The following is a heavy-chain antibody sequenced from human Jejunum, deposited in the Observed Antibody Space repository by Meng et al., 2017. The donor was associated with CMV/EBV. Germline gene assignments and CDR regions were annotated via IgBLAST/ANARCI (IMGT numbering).Heavy chain of an antibody. CDR2: LLGSVTAP. CDR3: AKEMTFDP. J-gene: IGHJ5*02. CDR1: EIIFTTSS. V-gene: IGHV3-23*01. Sequence: LKLSCSSSEIIFTTSSMSWVRQALGKWLEWVSPLLGSVTAPSFPASVKGRFTISRDNSENTLFLQMNSLRVDDTTIYYCAKEMTFDPWGQGTLVTVSS.